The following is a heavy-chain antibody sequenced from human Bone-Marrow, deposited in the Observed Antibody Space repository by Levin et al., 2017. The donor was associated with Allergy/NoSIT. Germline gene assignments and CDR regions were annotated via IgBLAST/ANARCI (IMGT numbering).Heavy chain of an antibody. CDR3: AKGSVAGSGSYYNVLNWFDP. D-gene: IGHD3-10*01. CDR2: ISGSGGST. V-gene: IGHV3-23*01. J-gene: IGHJ5*02. CDR1: GFTFSSYA. Sequence: GESLKISCAASGFTFSSYAMSWVRQAPGKGLEWVSAISGSGGSTYYADSVKGRFTISRDNSKNTLYLQMNSLRAEDTAVYYCAKGSVAGSGSYYNVLNWFDPWGQGTLVTVSS.